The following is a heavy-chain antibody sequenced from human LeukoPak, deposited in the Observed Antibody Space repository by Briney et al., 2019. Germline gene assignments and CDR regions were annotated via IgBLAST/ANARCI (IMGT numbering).Heavy chain of an antibody. CDR2: INGDGSTT. CDR1: GFTISSYW. Sequence: RSGGSLRLSCAASGFTISSYWMHWVRQTPGKGLVWVSHINGDGSTTTYADSVKGRFTISRDNAKNTLYLQMNSLRAEDTAVYYCARDFGELLNPLDAFDIWGQGTMVTVSS. J-gene: IGHJ3*02. CDR3: ARDFGELLNPLDAFDI. D-gene: IGHD3-10*01. V-gene: IGHV3-74*01.